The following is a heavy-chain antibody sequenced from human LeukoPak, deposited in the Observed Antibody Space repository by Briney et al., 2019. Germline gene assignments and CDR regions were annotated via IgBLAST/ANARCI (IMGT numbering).Heavy chain of an antibody. J-gene: IGHJ5*02. D-gene: IGHD4-23*01. CDR1: GGSISSSSYY. V-gene: IGHV4-39*07. CDR3: ARDYGGNSGWFDP. Sequence: SETLSLTCTVSGGSISSSSYYWGWIRQPPGKGLEWIGSIYYSGSTYYNPSLKSRVTISVDTSKNQFSLKLSSVTAADTAVYYCARDYGGNSGWFDPWGQGTLVTVSS. CDR2: IYYSGST.